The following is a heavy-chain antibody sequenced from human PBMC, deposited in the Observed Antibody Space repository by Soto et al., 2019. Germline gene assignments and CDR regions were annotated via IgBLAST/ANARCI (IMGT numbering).Heavy chain of an antibody. CDR3: ARSKITIFGVVIRLYYYYGMDV. J-gene: IGHJ6*02. CDR1: GYTFTSYD. V-gene: IGHV1-8*01. Sequence: ASVKVSCKASGYTFTSYDINWVRQATGQGLEWMGWMNPNSGNTGYAQKFQGRVTMTRNTSISTAYMELSSLRSEDTAVYYCARSKITIFGVVIRLYYYYGMDVWGQGTTVTVSS. CDR2: MNPNSGNT. D-gene: IGHD3-3*01.